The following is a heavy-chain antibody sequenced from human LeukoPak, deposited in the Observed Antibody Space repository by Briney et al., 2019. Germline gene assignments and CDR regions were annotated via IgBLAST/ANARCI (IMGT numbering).Heavy chain of an antibody. CDR3: ARDTPVNYDILTGYYSEGPNQVDP. V-gene: IGHV1-18*01. D-gene: IGHD3-9*01. J-gene: IGHJ5*02. CDR1: GYTFTSYG. Sequence: GASVKVSCKASGYTFTSYGISWVRQAPGQGLEWMAWISAYNGNTNYAQKLQGRVTMTTDTSTSTAYMELRSLRSDDTAVYYCARDTPVNYDILTGYYSEGPNQVDPWGQGTLVTVSS. CDR2: ISAYNGNT.